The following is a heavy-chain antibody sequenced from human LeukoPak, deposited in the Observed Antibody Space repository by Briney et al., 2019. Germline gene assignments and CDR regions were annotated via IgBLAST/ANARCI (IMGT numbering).Heavy chain of an antibody. V-gene: IGHV1-46*01. Sequence: GASVKVSCKASGYTSTSYYMHWVRQAPGQGLEWMGIINPSGGSTSYAQKFQGRVTMTRDTSTSTVYMELSSLRSEDTAVYYCASASSGYWGAFDIWGQGTMVTVSS. CDR2: INPSGGST. D-gene: IGHD3-22*01. J-gene: IGHJ3*02. CDR3: ASASSGYWGAFDI. CDR1: GYTSTSYY.